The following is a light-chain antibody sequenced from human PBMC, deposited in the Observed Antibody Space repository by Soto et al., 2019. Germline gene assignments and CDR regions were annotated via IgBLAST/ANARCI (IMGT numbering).Light chain of an antibody. CDR1: SSDIGAYNY. V-gene: IGLV2-14*01. CDR3: SSRTSTTKMI. CDR2: DVS. Sequence: QSALTQPASVSGSPGQSIAISCTGTSSDIGAYNYVSWYQQHPGKAPKVMIYDVSNRPSGVSSRFSGSKSGNTASLTISGLQAEDEADYYCSSRTSTTKMILGGGTKLTV. J-gene: IGLJ2*01.